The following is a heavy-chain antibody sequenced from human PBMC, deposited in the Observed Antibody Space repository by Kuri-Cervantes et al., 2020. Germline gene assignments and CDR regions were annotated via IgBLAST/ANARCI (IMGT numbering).Heavy chain of an antibody. V-gene: IGHV3-7*01. CDR2: IKQDGSER. CDR3: TTCYSSSGPNNY. CDR1: GFTFSSYW. D-gene: IGHD6-6*01. J-gene: IGHJ4*02. Sequence: GESLKISCAASGFTFSSYWMNWVRQAPGKGLEWVANIKQDGSERYYVDSVKGRFTISRDNAENSLFLQVNSLRADDTAVYYCTTCYSSSGPNNYWGQGTLVTVSS.